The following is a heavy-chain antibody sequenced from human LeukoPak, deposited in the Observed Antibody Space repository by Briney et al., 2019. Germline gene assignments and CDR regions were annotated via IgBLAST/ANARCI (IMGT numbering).Heavy chain of an antibody. CDR2: ISISGTT. J-gene: IGHJ4*02. CDR3: ASHGPIPARTFDS. CDR1: GGSISGSNSY. Sequence: SETLSLTCSVSGGSISGSNSYWGWIRQPPGKGLEWIGTISISGTTYNNPSLKSRVTISVDTSKNQLSLKLNSMTAADTAMYYCASHGPIPARTFDSWGLGTLVTVSS. V-gene: IGHV4-39*01. D-gene: IGHD6-6*01.